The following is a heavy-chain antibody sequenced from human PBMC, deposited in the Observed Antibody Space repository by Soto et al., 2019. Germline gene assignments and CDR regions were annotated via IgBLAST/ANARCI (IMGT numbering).Heavy chain of an antibody. CDR2: INYSGST. Sequence: QLQLQESGPGLVKPSETLSLTCTVSGGCISSSSCYWGWIRQPPGKGLEWIGSINYSGSTYYNPSLKRRGKIPLDTTKNHVSLKLGSETAEDTAVYYCARRAFSGRGSVYYYLDCLGQGTLVTGSS. D-gene: IGHD3-22*01. V-gene: IGHV4-39*02. CDR1: GGCISSSSCY. CDR3: ARRAFSGRGSVYYYLDC. J-gene: IGHJ4*02.